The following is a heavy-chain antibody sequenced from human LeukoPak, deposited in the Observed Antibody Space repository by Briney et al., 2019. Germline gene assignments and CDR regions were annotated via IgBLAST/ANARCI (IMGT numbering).Heavy chain of an antibody. CDR2: VSDSSDNV. CDR3: AALYYIKATY. V-gene: IGHV3-48*03. J-gene: IGHJ4*02. D-gene: IGHD3-10*01. CDR1: GFDFPLLE. Sequence: PGGSLRLSCAASGFDFPLLEMNWFRQAAGGGLEWIASVSDSSDNVNYSGPVKGRFTISRDNAKSSLFLHMNSVRVEDTALYYCAALYYIKATYWGQGTPVTVSS.